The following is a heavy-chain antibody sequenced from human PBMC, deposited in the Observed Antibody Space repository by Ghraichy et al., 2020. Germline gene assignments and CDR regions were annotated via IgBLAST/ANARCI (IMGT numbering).Heavy chain of an antibody. CDR2: INHSGST. CDR3: ARGRSIFGVVISWNYFDY. CDR1: GGSFSGYY. J-gene: IGHJ4*02. D-gene: IGHD3-3*01. Sequence: SETLSLTCAVYGGSFSGYYWSWIRQPPGKGLEWIGEINHSGSTNYNPSLKSRVTISVDTSKNQFSLKLSSVTAADTAVYYCARGRSIFGVVISWNYFDYWGQGTLVTVSS. V-gene: IGHV4-34*01.